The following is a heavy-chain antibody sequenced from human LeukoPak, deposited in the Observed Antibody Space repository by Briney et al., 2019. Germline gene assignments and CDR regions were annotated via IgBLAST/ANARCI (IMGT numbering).Heavy chain of an antibody. CDR3: ARDFGYGSGSYGVN. CDR1: GFTFSSYA. D-gene: IGHD3-10*01. V-gene: IGHV3-23*01. Sequence: PGGSLRLSCAASGFTFSSYAMSWVRQAPGKGLEWVSAISGSGGSTYYADSVKGRFTISRDNAKNSLYLQMNSLRAEDTAVYYCARDFGYGSGSYGVNWGQGTLVTVSS. J-gene: IGHJ4*02. CDR2: ISGSGGST.